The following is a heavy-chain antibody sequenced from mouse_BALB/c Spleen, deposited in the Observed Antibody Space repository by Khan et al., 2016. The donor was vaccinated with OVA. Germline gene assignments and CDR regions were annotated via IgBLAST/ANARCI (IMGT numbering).Heavy chain of an antibody. CDR1: GFTFTNYG. V-gene: IGHV9-3-1*01. CDR2: INTYTGEP. D-gene: IGHD2-14*01. J-gene: IGHJ4*01. CDR3: ARVGYNGTMDC. Sequence: QIQLVQSGPELKKPGETVQISCKASGFTFTNYGMNWVKQTPGKDLKWMGWINTYTGEPTFADDFKGRFAFSLETYASTAFLQINSLKNGDTATYFCARVGYNGTMDCWGQGTSVTVSS.